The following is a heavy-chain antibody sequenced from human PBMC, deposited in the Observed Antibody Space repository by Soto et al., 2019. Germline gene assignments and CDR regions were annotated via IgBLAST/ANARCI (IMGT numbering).Heavy chain of an antibody. J-gene: IGHJ4*02. Sequence: GGSLRLSCAASGFTFSSYGMHWVRQAPGKGLEWVAVIWYDGSNKYYADSVKGRFTISRDNSKNTLYLQMNSLRAEDTAVYYCARGSSSWSYSFDYWGQGTLVTVSS. CDR1: GFTFSSYG. CDR2: IWYDGSNK. V-gene: IGHV3-33*01. D-gene: IGHD6-13*01. CDR3: ARGSSSWSYSFDY.